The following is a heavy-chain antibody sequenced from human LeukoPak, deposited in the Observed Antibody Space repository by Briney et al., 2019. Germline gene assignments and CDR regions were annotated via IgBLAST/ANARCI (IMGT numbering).Heavy chain of an antibody. D-gene: IGHD5-24*01. J-gene: IGHJ3*02. Sequence: GGSLRLSCVASGFTFSSYSMNWVRQAPGKGLEWVSGINDNAGTSTWYADFVRGWFIISRDNSKNTLYLQMNSMRAEETAVYYCAKGDVKVGSLRRGAFDIWGQGTMVTVSS. CDR3: AKGDVKVGSLRRGAFDI. CDR1: GFTFSSYS. CDR2: INDNAGTST. V-gene: IGHV3-23*01.